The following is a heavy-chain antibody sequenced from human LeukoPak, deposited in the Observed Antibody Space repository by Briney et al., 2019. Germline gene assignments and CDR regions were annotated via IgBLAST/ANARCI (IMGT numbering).Heavy chain of an antibody. J-gene: IGHJ6*02. D-gene: IGHD3-3*01. CDR1: GFTFSSYA. V-gene: IGHV3-23*01. Sequence: GGSLRLSCAASGFTFSSYAMSWVRQAPGKGLEWVSAISGSGGSTYYADSVKGRFTISRDNSKNTLYLQTNSLRAEDTAVYYCAKWDGSWSGRSYYYYYYGMDVWGQGTTVTVSS. CDR3: AKWDGSWSGRSYYYYYYGMDV. CDR2: ISGSGGST.